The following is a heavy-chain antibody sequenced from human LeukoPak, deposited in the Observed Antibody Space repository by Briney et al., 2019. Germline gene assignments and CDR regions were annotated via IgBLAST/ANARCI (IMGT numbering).Heavy chain of an antibody. CDR2: ISYDGSNK. V-gene: IGHV3-30*03. J-gene: IGHJ4*02. CDR3: ARGLAYCGGDCYSGLDY. Sequence: GRSLRLSCAASGFTFSSYGMHWVRQAPGKGLEWVAVISYDGSNKYYADSVKGRFTISRDNSKNTLYLQMNSLRAEDTAVYYCARGLAYCGGDCYSGLDYWGQGTLVTVSS. CDR1: GFTFSSYG. D-gene: IGHD2-21*02.